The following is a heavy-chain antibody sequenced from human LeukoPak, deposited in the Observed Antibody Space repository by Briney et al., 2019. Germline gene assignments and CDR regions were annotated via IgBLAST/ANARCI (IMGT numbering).Heavy chain of an antibody. J-gene: IGHJ6*02. D-gene: IGHD3-10*01. V-gene: IGHV3-7*01. Sequence: PGGSLRLSCAASGFTFTSYWMSWVRQAPGKGLEWVANIKQDGSEKYYVDSVKGRFTISRDNSKNTLYLQMNSLRAEDTAVYYCARELSHRGVYYYYGMDVWGQGTTVTVSS. CDR2: IKQDGSEK. CDR3: ARELSHRGVYYYYGMDV. CDR1: GFTFTSYW.